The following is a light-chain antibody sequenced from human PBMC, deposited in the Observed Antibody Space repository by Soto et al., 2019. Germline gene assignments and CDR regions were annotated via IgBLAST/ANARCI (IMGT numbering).Light chain of an antibody. V-gene: IGLV2-14*01. CDR2: EVR. CDR1: SNDVGGFNY. Sequence: QSALTQPASVSGSPGQSITISCTGTSNDVGGFNYVSWYQQHPGKAPKLMIYEVRNRPSGVSNRFSGSKSGNTASLTISGLQAEDEADYYCSSYTSISTVVFGGGTKLNV. CDR3: SSYTSISTVV. J-gene: IGLJ3*02.